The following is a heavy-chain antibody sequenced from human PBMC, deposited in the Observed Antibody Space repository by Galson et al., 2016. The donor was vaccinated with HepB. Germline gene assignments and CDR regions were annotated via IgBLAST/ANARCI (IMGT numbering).Heavy chain of an antibody. CDR2: VIGSGGST. V-gene: IGHV3-23*01. Sequence: SLRLSCAASGFTFTSYAMSWVRQAPGKGLEWLSSVIGSGGSTCYADSVRGRFIISRDSSENTLYLQMNTLRGDDTALYYCAKAGYNSHERNNWFDSWGQGTLVTVSS. J-gene: IGHJ5*01. D-gene: IGHD1-20*01. CDR3: AKAGYNSHERNNWFDS. CDR1: GFTFTSYA.